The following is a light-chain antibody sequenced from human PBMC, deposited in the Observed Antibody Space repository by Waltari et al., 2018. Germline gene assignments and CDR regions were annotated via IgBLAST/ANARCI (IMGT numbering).Light chain of an antibody. CDR3: QQYGNSAPIT. CDR1: QSVSSRW. J-gene: IGKJ5*01. CDR2: GAS. V-gene: IGKV3-20*01. Sequence: EIVLTQSPGTLSLSPGERVTLSCRASQSVSSRWLAWYQQNPGQATRLLIYGASSRATGIPDRFSGSGSGTDFTLTIARLEPEDFAMYYCQQYGNSAPITFGQGTRLEIK.